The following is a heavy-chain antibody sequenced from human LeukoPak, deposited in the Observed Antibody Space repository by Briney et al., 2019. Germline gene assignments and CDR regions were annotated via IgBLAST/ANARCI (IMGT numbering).Heavy chain of an antibody. CDR3: ARAPSRGAGTGALGY. J-gene: IGHJ4*02. CDR1: GFTFSSYA. Sequence: PGGSLRLSCAASGFTFSSYAMSWVRQAPGKGLEWVSVIYSGGSTYYADSVKGRFTISRDNSKNTLYRQMNSLRAEDTAVYYCARAPSRGAGTGALGYWGQGTLVTVSS. CDR2: IYSGGST. D-gene: IGHD6-19*01. V-gene: IGHV3-66*01.